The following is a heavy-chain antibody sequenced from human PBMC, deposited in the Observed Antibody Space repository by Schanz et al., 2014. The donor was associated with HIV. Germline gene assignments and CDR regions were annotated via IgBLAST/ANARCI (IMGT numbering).Heavy chain of an antibody. CDR1: GFTLTDNY. CDR3: ARGFQGFDY. CDR2: ISGNGATR. Sequence: VQLVESGGGLVKPGGALRLSCAASGFTLTDNYMSRVRPAPGKGLERLSNISGNGATREYADSVKGRFTISRDNARTSLYLQMNSLRAEDTAVYYCARGFQGFDYWGQGTLVTVSS. J-gene: IGHJ4*02. V-gene: IGHV3-11*01. D-gene: IGHD3-10*01.